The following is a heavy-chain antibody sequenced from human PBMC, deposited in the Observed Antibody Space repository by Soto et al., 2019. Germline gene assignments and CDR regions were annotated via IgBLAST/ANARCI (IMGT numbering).Heavy chain of an antibody. Sequence: QVQLVESGGGVVQPGRSLRLSCAASGFTFSSYGMHWVRQAPGKGLEWVAVIWYDGSNKYYADSVKGRFTISRDNSKNTLYLHMNSLRAEDTAVYYCARDSDSSGWTNWYFDLWGRGTLVTVSS. D-gene: IGHD6-19*01. V-gene: IGHV3-33*01. J-gene: IGHJ2*01. CDR3: ARDSDSSGWTNWYFDL. CDR1: GFTFSSYG. CDR2: IWYDGSNK.